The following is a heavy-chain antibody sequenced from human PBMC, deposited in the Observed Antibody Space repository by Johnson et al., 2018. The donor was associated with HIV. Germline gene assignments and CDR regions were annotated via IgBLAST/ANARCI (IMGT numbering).Heavy chain of an antibody. CDR1: GFTFSSYG. Sequence: QVQLVESGGGVVQPGRSLRLSCAASGFTFSSYGMHWVRQAPGKGLEWVAVIWYDGSNKYYADSVKGRFTISRDNSKNTLYLQMNSLRVEDTAVYFCAGKTGYDAFDMWGQGTLVIASS. J-gene: IGHJ3*02. CDR2: IWYDGSNK. V-gene: IGHV3-33*01. CDR3: AGKTGYDAFDM. D-gene: IGHD3-9*01.